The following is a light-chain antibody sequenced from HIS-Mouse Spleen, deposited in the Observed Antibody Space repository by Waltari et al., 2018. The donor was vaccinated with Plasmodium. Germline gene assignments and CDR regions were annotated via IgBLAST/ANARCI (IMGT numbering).Light chain of an antibody. CDR1: QSVSSSY. V-gene: IGKV3-20*01. Sequence: DIVLTQSPGTLSLSPGERATLYCRASQSVSSSYLAWYQQKPGQAPRLLIDGPSSRATGIPDRFSGSGSGTDFTLTISRLEPEDFAVYYCQQYGSSPYTFGQGTKLEIK. CDR2: GPS. J-gene: IGKJ2*01. CDR3: QQYGSSPYT.